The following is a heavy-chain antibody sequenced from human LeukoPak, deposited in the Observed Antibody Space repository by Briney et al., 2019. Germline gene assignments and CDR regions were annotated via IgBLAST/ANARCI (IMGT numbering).Heavy chain of an antibody. J-gene: IGHJ4*02. CDR1: GFTFSSYS. Sequence: GSLRLSCAASGFTFSSYSMNWVRQAPGKGLEWIGRLLGSGSTDYNPSLKSRVTISVDTSKNQFSLKLSSVTAADTAVYYCVYGGNSGDWLYWGQGTLVTVSS. V-gene: IGHV4-34*08. CDR2: LLGSGST. D-gene: IGHD4-23*01. CDR3: VYGGNSGDWLY.